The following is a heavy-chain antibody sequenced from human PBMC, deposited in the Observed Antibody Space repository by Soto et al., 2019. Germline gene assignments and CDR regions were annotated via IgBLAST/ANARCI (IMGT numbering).Heavy chain of an antibody. D-gene: IGHD2-2*01. CDR3: TRQGSTSWGQLYYYYGMDV. Sequence: ASVKVSCKASGYTFSTYLLNCLLQSPVLWLEWVAWITSYIGNTNHGQRLQGRFTISRDDSKNTAYLQMNSLKTEDTAVYYCTRQGSTSWGQLYYYYGMDVWGQGTTVTVSS. J-gene: IGHJ6*02. CDR2: ITSYIGNT. CDR1: GYTFSTYL. V-gene: IGHV1-18*04.